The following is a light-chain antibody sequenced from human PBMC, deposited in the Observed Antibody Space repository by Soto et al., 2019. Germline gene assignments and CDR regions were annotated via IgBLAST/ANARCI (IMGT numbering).Light chain of an antibody. Sequence: EIVMTQSPVPLSVSPGERATLSCRASQSVSSNLAWYQKKPGQAPRLLIDGASIRATGIPARFSGSGSGTEFTLTISSLQSEDFAVYYCQQYNDWPLTFGGGTKVEIK. CDR1: QSVSSN. CDR2: GAS. J-gene: IGKJ4*01. CDR3: QQYNDWPLT. V-gene: IGKV3-15*01.